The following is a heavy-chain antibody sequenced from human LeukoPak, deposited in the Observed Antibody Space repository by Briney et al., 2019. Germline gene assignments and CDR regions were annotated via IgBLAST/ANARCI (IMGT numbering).Heavy chain of an antibody. CDR3: ARDAEDPGSSFDC. D-gene: IGHD3-10*01. CDR2: MSYVRST. Sequence: SSETLSLTCSVSGDSISSSTNYWGWIRQPPGKGLEWIGSMSYVRSTHYNPSLKSRVTVSVDTSKNHFSLQLNSVSPEDTAVYYCARDAEDPGSSFDCWGQGTLVTVSS. V-gene: IGHV4-39*02. CDR1: GDSISSSTNY. J-gene: IGHJ4*02.